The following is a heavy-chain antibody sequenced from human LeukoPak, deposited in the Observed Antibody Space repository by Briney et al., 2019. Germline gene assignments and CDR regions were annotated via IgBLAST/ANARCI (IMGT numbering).Heavy chain of an antibody. J-gene: IGHJ3*02. V-gene: IGHV5-51*01. CDR2: IYPGDSDT. Sequence: GESLKISCQGSGYSFTSYWIGWVRQMPGKGLEWMGIIYPGDSDTRYSPSFQGQVTISADKSISTAYLQWSSLKASDTAMYYCARRSGCSSTSCYTGAFDIWGQGTMVTVSS. D-gene: IGHD2-2*02. CDR3: ARRSGCSSTSCYTGAFDI. CDR1: GYSFTSYW.